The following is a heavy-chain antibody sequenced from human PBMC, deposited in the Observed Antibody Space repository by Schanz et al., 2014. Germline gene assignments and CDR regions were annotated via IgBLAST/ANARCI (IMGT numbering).Heavy chain of an antibody. CDR2: INPNSGGT. CDR1: GYTFTDYH. V-gene: IGHV1-2*06. Sequence: QVQLVQSGAEVKKPGASVKVSCKSSGYTFTDYHIHWVRQAPGQGLEYMGRINPNSGGTNFAQKFQGRVTMTWETSVDTAYMELTSLTYDDTAVYYCAREMLDIVATMDDDAFDIWGQGTMVTVSS. D-gene: IGHD5-12*01. J-gene: IGHJ3*02. CDR3: AREMLDIVATMDDDAFDI.